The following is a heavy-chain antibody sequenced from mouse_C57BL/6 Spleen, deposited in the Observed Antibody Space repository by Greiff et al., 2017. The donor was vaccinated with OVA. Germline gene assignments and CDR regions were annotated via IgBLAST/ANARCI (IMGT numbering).Heavy chain of an antibody. V-gene: IGHV5-4*03. Sequence: DVKLVESGGGLVKPGGSLKLSCAASGFTFSSYAMSWVRQTPEKRLEWVATISDGGSYTYYPANVKGRFTISRDNAKNNLYLQMSHLKSEDTAMYYCARVGGNPYYFDYWGQGTTLPVSS. CDR3: ARVGGNPYYFDY. CDR1: GFTFSSYA. J-gene: IGHJ2*01. CDR2: ISDGGSYT.